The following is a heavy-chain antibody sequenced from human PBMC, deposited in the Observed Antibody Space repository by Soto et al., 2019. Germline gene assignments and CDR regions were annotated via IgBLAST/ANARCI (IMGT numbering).Heavy chain of an antibody. V-gene: IGHV3-23*01. J-gene: IGHJ4*02. CDR1: GFTFSSYA. CDR3: AILLWFGEFPRDY. CDR2: ISGSGGST. D-gene: IGHD3-10*01. Sequence: GGSLRLSCAASGFTFSSYAMSWVRQAPGKGLEWVSAISGSGGSTYYADSVKGRFTISRDNSKNTLYLQMNSLRAEDTAVYYCAILLWFGEFPRDYWGQGTLVTVSS.